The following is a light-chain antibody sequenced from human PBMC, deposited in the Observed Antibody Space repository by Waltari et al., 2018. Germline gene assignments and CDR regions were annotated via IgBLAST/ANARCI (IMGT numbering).Light chain of an antibody. V-gene: IGLV3-21*04. CDR2: DDS. CDR1: NIGSRS. Sequence: SYVLTPPPSVSVAPGKTARITCGGNNIGSRSVHWYQQKPGQAPVLVIYDDSDRPSGISERFSGSNSGNTATLTISRVEAGDEADYSCQVWDSSSDQGMFGGGTKLTVL. CDR3: QVWDSSSDQGM. J-gene: IGLJ3*02.